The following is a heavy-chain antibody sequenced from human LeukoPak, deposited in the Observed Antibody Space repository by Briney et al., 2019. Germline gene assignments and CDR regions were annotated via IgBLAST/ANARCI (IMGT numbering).Heavy chain of an antibody. CDR1: EFTFSSYA. Sequence: GGSLRLSCAASEFTFSSYAMSWVSQAPGKGLEWVSGISGSGATTYYADSVKGRFTISRDNSENTLYPQMNSLRAEDTGICYCAKSHRDIVVVVAADFDYWGQGTLVTVSS. CDR3: AKSHRDIVVVVAADFDY. J-gene: IGHJ4*02. D-gene: IGHD2-15*01. V-gene: IGHV3-23*01. CDR2: ISGSGATT.